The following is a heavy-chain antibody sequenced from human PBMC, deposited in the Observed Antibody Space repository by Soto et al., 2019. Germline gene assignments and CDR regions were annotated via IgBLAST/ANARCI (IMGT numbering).Heavy chain of an antibody. Sequence: QVQLVQSGAAVKKPGSSAKVSCKASGGTFSSYAISWVRQAPVQGLEWMGGIIPIVGTANYAQKFQGRVTITADESTSAAYMELSSLRAEDRAVDYCAGLSWQGWDDWGQGTLVTVAA. CDR1: GGTFSSYA. J-gene: IGHJ4*02. D-gene: IGHD6-19*01. CDR3: AGLSWQGWDD. V-gene: IGHV1-69*01. CDR2: IIPIVGTA.